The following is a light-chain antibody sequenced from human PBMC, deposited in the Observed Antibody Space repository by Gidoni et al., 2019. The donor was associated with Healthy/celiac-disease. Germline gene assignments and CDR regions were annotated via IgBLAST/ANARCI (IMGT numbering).Light chain of an antibody. CDR1: QSISSW. V-gene: IGKV1-5*03. CDR2: KAS. Sequence: DIQMTQSPSTLSAPVGDRVTITCRASQSISSWLAWYQQKPGKAPRLLIYKASSLESGVPSRFSGSGSGTEFTLTISSLQPDDFATYYCQQYDSYSLTFGPGTKVEIK. CDR3: QQYDSYSLT. J-gene: IGKJ1*01.